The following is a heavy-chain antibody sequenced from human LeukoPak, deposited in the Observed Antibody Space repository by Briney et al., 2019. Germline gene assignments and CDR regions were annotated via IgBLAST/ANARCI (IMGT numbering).Heavy chain of an antibody. J-gene: IGHJ6*03. CDR3: ARAPYSGNYGNYYYYYMDV. V-gene: IGHV3-48*03. D-gene: IGHD1-26*01. CDR1: GFIFSNYE. Sequence: GGSLRLSCTISGFIFSNYEMIWVRQAPGKGLEWIAHISSTGMTRFYADSVRGRFTISRDNTENSLYLEMINLRAEDTALYYCARAPYSGNYGNYYYYYMDVWGKGTTVTISS. CDR2: ISSTGMTR.